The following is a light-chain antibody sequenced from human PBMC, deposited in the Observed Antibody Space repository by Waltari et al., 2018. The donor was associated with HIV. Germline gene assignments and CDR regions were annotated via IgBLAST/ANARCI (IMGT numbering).Light chain of an antibody. CDR2: AAS. CDR3: QHLNSFPPFT. CDR1: QGISSN. J-gene: IGKJ3*01. V-gene: IGKV1-9*01. Sequence: DLQLTQSPSFLSASVGDRVTIHCRASQGISSNLAWYQLKPGQAPTLLIYAASSLPTGVPSRFSGSGSGTEFTLTVRRLQPEDFATYFCQHLNSFPPFTFGPGTTV.